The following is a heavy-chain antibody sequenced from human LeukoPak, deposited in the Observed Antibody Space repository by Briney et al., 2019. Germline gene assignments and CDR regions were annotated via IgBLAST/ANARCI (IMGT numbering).Heavy chain of an antibody. CDR3: ASTVVPAATVGDYYYYYGMDV. CDR2: IIPIFGTA. Sequence: SVKVSCKASGGTFSSYAISWVRQAPGQGLEWMGGIIPIFGTANYAQKFQGRVTITADESTSTAYMELSSLRSEDTAVYYCASTVVPAATVGDYYYYYGMDVWGKGTRSPSPQ. CDR1: GGTFSSYA. J-gene: IGHJ6*04. V-gene: IGHV1-69*13. D-gene: IGHD2-2*01.